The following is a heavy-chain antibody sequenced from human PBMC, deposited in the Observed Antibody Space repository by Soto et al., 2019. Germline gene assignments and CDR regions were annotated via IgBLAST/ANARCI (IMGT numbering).Heavy chain of an antibody. CDR3: ALSTSPPLRPGYYYGMDV. Sequence: EVQLVESGGGLVKPGGSLRLSCAASGFTFSSYSMNWVRPAPGKGLECVSSISSSSSYIYYADSVKCRFTISRDNAKNSLYLQMNSLRDEDTAVYYCALSTSPPLRPGYYYGMDVWGQGTTVTVSS. V-gene: IGHV3-21*01. CDR1: GFTFSSYS. CDR2: ISSSSSYI. J-gene: IGHJ6*02. D-gene: IGHD3-16*01.